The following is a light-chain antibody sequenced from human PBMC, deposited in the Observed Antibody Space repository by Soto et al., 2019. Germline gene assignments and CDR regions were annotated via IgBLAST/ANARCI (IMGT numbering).Light chain of an antibody. CDR2: GPS. J-gene: IGKJ4*01. V-gene: IGKV3-15*01. CDR1: QSIGSN. CDR3: QPYNNWPLT. Sequence: EIVMTQSPATLSVSPGERATLSCRASQSIGSNLAWYQQKPGQSPRLLIYGPSTRATGIPARFSGSGSGTEFTLTISSLQSEDFAVYYCQPYNNWPLTYGGGTKVEIK.